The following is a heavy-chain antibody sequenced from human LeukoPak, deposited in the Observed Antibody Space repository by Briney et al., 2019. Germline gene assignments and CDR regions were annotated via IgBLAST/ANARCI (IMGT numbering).Heavy chain of an antibody. J-gene: IGHJ4*02. Sequence: SETLSLTCAVYGGSFSGYYWSWIRQPPGKGLEWIGYIYYSGSTNYNPSLKSRVTISVDTSKNQFSLKLSSVTAADTAVYYCARQSIAARAGFGFDYWGRGTLVTVSS. CDR1: GGSFSGYY. CDR2: IYYSGST. D-gene: IGHD6-6*01. V-gene: IGHV4-59*08. CDR3: ARQSIAARAGFGFDY.